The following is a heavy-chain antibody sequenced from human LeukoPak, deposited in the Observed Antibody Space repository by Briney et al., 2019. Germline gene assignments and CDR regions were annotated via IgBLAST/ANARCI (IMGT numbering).Heavy chain of an antibody. CDR3: ARHLITGTTYRQGSDI. CDR2: VFYTGNA. V-gene: IGHV4-59*08. Sequence: SETLSLTCSVSGGSLSKYYWSWIRQPPGKGLEWIGYVFYTGNANYSPSFKSRVTISVDTSKNQFSLKLNSVTAADTAVYYCARHLITGTTYRQGSDIWGQGTMVAVSS. CDR1: GGSLSKYY. J-gene: IGHJ3*02. D-gene: IGHD1-1*01.